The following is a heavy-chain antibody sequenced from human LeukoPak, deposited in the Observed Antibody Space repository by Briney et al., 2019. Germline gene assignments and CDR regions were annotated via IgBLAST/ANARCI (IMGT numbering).Heavy chain of an antibody. J-gene: IGHJ4*02. D-gene: IGHD1-14*01. CDR2: INPNSGDT. Sequence: ASVKVSCKTSGYTFTGYYMHWVRQAPGQGLEWMGRINPNSGDTNYAQKFQGRVTMTGDTSITTAYMELNSLRSDDTAVYYCGKAKPQGSDRDFDYWGQGTLVTVSS. V-gene: IGHV1-2*06. CDR1: GYTFTGYY. CDR3: GKAKPQGSDRDFDY.